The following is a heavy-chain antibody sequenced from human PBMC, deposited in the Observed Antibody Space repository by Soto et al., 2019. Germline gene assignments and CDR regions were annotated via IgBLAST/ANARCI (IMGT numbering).Heavy chain of an antibody. Sequence: EVQLVESGGGLIQPGGSLRLSCAASGFTVSSNYMSWVRQAPGKGLEWVSVIYSGGGTYYADSVKGRFTISRDNSKNTLYLQMNRLRAEDTAVYYCTGDSSSSPYYYGMDVWGQGTTVSASS. V-gene: IGHV3-53*01. CDR1: GFTVSSNY. J-gene: IGHJ6*02. CDR2: IYSGGGT. CDR3: TGDSSSSPYYYGMDV. D-gene: IGHD6-6*01.